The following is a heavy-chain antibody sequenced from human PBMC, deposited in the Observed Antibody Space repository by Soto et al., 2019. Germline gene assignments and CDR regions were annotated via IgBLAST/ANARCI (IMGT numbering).Heavy chain of an antibody. Sequence: QVQLQQWGAGLLKPSETLSLTCAVYGGSFSGYYWSWIRQPPGKGLEWIGEINHGGSTNYNPSLSRRVTISVDTSTNQFSLKLNSVTAADTAVYYCARGSRVRVPAASGRDYYYHGVDVWGQGTAVTVSS. CDR3: ARGSRVRVPAASGRDYYYHGVDV. CDR1: GGSFSGYY. J-gene: IGHJ6*02. CDR2: INHGGST. D-gene: IGHD6-25*01. V-gene: IGHV4-34*01.